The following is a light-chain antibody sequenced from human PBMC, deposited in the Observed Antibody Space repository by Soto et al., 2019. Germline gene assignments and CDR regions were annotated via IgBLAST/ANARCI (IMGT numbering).Light chain of an antibody. J-gene: IGLJ1*01. CDR3: LLSYSGARLYG. V-gene: IGLV7-46*01. CDR1: TGAVTSGHY. Sequence: QAVVTQEPSLTVSPGGTVTRTCGSSTGAVTSGHYPYWFQQKPGQAPRTLIYDTSNKHSWTPARFSGSLLGGKAALTLSGAQPEDEAEYYCLLSYSGARLYGFGTGTQLTVL. CDR2: DTS.